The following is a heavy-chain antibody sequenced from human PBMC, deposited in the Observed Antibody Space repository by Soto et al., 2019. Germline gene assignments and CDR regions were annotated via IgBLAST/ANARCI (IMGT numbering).Heavy chain of an antibody. D-gene: IGHD3-22*01. J-gene: IGHJ6*02. CDR2: IIPIFGIA. Sequence: SVKVSCKASGGTFSSYAISWVRQAPGQGLEWMGGIIPIFGIANYAQKFQGRVTITADKSASTAYMELSSLRSEDTAVYYCASSITMIVVVIAPYGMDVWGQGTTVTVSS. CDR3: ASSITMIVVVIAPYGMDV. V-gene: IGHV1-69*10. CDR1: GGTFSSYA.